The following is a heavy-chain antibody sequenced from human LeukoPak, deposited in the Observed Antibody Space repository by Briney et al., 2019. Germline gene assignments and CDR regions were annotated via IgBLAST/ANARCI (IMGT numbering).Heavy chain of an antibody. CDR2: TYYGGST. D-gene: IGHD3-22*01. CDR1: GDSISNYY. Sequence: SETLSLTCTVSGDSISNYYWSWIRQPPGKGLEWIGYTYYGGSTKYNPSLKSRVTISVDTSKNQFSLNLNSVTAADTAVYYCARASVGGGGYYPLYYWGQGTLVTVSS. J-gene: IGHJ4*02. CDR3: ARASVGGGGYYPLYY. V-gene: IGHV4-59*01.